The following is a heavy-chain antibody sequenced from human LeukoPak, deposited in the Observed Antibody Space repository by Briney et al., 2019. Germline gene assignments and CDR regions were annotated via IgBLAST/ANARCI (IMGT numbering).Heavy chain of an antibody. J-gene: IGHJ3*02. CDR3: ARGADGYNYPDAFDI. Sequence: SETLSLTCTVSGASVSSASYWTWIRQPPGKGVEWIAHIYNGVNTNYNPSLKSRVTISVDTSKNQFSLRLNSVTAADTAVYYCARGADGYNYPDAFDIWGQGTMVTVSS. D-gene: IGHD5-24*01. V-gene: IGHV4-61*01. CDR1: GASVSSASY. CDR2: IYNGVNT.